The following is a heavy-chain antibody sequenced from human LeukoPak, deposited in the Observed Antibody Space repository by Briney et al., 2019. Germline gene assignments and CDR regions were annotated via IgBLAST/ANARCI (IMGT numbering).Heavy chain of an antibody. CDR2: IYYSGST. J-gene: IGHJ6*02. CDR1: GGSISSGGYY. CDR3: ARGPRFLEWLLYSRVSSYYYYGMDV. D-gene: IGHD3-3*01. V-gene: IGHV4-31*03. Sequence: SETLSLTCTVSGGSISSGGYYWSWIRQHPGKGLEWIGYIYYSGSTYYNPSLKSRVTISVDTSKNQFSLKLSSVTAADTAVYYCARGPRFLEWLLYSRVSSYYYYGMDVWGQGTTVTVSS.